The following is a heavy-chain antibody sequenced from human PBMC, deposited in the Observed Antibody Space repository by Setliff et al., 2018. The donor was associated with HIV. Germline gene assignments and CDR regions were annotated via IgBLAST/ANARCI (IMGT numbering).Heavy chain of an antibody. CDR3: AREYYDFWSGYSDAFHI. D-gene: IGHD3-3*01. CDR1: GYTFTSYG. V-gene: IGHV1-18*01. Sequence: ASVKVSCKASGYTFTSYGISWVRQAPGQGLEWMGWISAYNGNTSYAQTLQGRVTMTTDTSTSTAYMELRSLRSDDTAVYYCAREYYDFWSGYSDAFHIWGQGTMVT. J-gene: IGHJ3*02. CDR2: ISAYNGNT.